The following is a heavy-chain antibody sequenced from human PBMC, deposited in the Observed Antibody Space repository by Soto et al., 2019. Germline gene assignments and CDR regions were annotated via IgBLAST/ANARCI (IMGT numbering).Heavy chain of an antibody. CDR1: GGAFSNFA. J-gene: IGHJ4*02. Sequence: QVQLVQSGAEMKKPGSSVKVSCKTSGGAFSNFAVSWVRQAPGQGLEWVGGITPILGTPSYAQKFQCRVKITADVSTTSAYMEITSLTSEDTALYYCVRGGSASRGEYWGQGTLVTVSS. D-gene: IGHD3-10*01. CDR2: ITPILGTP. V-gene: IGHV1-69*01. CDR3: VRGGSASRGEY.